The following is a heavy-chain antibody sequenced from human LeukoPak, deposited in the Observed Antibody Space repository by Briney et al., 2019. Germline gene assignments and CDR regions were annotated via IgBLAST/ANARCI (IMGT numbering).Heavy chain of an antibody. CDR2: IKEDGSEN. J-gene: IGHJ3*02. V-gene: IGHV3-7*01. Sequence: GGSLRLSCAASGFTFSNYWMHWVRQAPGKGLEWVANIKEDGSENYYVDSVKGRFTISRDNAENSLYLQMNSLRVEDTALYYCARYGNNVDNAFDIWGQGTMVTVSS. CDR3: ARYGNNVDNAFDI. CDR1: GFTFSNYW. D-gene: IGHD4-17*01.